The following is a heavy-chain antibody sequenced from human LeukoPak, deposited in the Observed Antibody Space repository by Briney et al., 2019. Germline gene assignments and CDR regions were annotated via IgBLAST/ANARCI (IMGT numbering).Heavy chain of an antibody. D-gene: IGHD3-22*01. CDR2: INPNSGGT. J-gene: IGHJ4*02. Sequence: ASVKVSCKASGYTFTGYYMHWVRQAPGQGLEWKGWINPNSGGTNYAQKFQGRVTMTRDTSISTAYMELSRLRSDDTAVYYCARDYYDSSGYYSDYWGQGTLVTVSS. CDR3: ARDYYDSSGYYSDY. V-gene: IGHV1-2*02. CDR1: GYTFTGYY.